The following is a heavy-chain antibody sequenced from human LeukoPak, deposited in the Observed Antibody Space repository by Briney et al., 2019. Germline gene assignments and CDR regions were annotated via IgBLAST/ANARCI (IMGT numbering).Heavy chain of an antibody. V-gene: IGHV1-18*01. Sequence: ASVKVTCKASGYAFTSYGISWVRQAPGQGLEWMGWISAYNGNTNYAQKLQGRVTMTTDTSTSTAYMELRSLRSDDTAVYYCARGYSSGWPSDYWGQGTLVTVSS. D-gene: IGHD6-19*01. J-gene: IGHJ4*02. CDR1: GYAFTSYG. CDR3: ARGYSSGWPSDY. CDR2: ISAYNGNT.